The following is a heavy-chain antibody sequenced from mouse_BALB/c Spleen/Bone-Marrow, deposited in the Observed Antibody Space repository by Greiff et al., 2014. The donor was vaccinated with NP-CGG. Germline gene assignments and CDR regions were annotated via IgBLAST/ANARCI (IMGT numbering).Heavy chain of an antibody. V-gene: IGHV1S29*02. CDR2: IYPYNGGA. D-gene: IGHD2-1*01. CDR3: ARSYGNYDAWFAH. J-gene: IGHJ3*01. Sequence: VQLQQSGPELVKPGASVKISCKASGYTFTDYNMHWVKQSHGKSLEWIGYIYPYNGGAGYNQKFKSKATLTVDNSSSTAYMELRSXTXXDSAVYYCARSYGNYDAWFAHWGQGTLVTVSA. CDR1: GYTFTDYN.